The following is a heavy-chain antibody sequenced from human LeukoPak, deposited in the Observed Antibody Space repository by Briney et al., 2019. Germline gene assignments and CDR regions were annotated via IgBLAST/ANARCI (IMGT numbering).Heavy chain of an antibody. J-gene: IGHJ6*02. V-gene: IGHV3-74*01. D-gene: IGHD1-1*01. CDR3: MRDWRYYGMDV. CDR1: GFPISSFW. Sequence: GGSLRLSCAASGFPISSFWMHWVLQVPGKGLVWVSRNKGDGTSSSYADSVKGRFTISRDSAKNTTYLQLNSLRVDDTAVYYCMRDWRYYGMDVWGQGTTVTVSS. CDR2: NKGDGTSS.